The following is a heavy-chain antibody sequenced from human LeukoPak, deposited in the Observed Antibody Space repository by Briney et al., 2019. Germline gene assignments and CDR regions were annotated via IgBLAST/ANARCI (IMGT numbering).Heavy chain of an antibody. CDR2: IYHSAGS. D-gene: IGHD5-12*01. Sequence: PSETLSLTCTVSGDSVTNDDVFWGWTRQPPGEGLEYIGYIYHSAGSYYNPSLKSRLTMSIDTSRNQFSLKLTSVTAADTAVYHCARGPRYSQSYVAEYWGLGTLVTVSS. V-gene: IGHV4-30-4*01. CDR1: GDSVTNDDVF. CDR3: ARGPRYSQSYVAEY. J-gene: IGHJ4*02.